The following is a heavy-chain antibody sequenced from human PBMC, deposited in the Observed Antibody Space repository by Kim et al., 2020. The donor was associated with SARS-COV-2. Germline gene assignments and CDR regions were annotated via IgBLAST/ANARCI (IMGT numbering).Heavy chain of an antibody. J-gene: IGHJ5*02. CDR2: INSDGSST. Sequence: GGSLRLSCAASGFTFSSYWMHWVRQAPGKGLVWVSRINSDGSSTSYADSVKGRFIISRDNAKNTLYLQMNSLRAEDTAVYYCATLVVVTAPDYNWFDPWGQGTLVTVSS. D-gene: IGHD2-21*02. CDR1: GFTFSSYW. CDR3: ATLVVVTAPDYNWFDP. V-gene: IGHV3-74*01.